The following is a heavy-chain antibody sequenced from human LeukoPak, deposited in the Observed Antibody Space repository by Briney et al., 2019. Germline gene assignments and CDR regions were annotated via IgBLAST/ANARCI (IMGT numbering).Heavy chain of an antibody. D-gene: IGHD2/OR15-2a*01. Sequence: KSSETLSLTCTVSGGYTSSSSYYWGWIRQPPGKGLEWIGSAYFSGITYYNPALKSRVSISVNTPRNYFSLNLNSVTAADTAVYYCAIIDFHDLDYWGQGTLVTVSS. CDR1: GGYTSSSSYY. CDR2: AYFSGIT. V-gene: IGHV4-39*01. J-gene: IGHJ4*02. CDR3: AIIDFHDLDY.